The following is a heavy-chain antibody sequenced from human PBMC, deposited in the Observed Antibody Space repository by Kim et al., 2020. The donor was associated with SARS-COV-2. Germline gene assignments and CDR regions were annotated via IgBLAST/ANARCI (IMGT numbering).Heavy chain of an antibody. CDR3: ARLGGLSGYYGMDV. V-gene: IGHV4-39*01. Sequence: SETLSLTCTVSGGSISSSSYYWGWIRQPPGKGLEWIGSIYYSGSTYYNPSLKSRVTISVDTSKNQFSLKLSSVTAADTAVYYCARLGGLSGYYGMDVWGQGTTVTVSS. CDR1: GGSISSSSYY. CDR2: IYYSGST. D-gene: IGHD2-15*01. J-gene: IGHJ6*02.